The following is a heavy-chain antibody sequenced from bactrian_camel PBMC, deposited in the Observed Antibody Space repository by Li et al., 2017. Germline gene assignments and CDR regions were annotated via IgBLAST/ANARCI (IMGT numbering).Heavy chain of an antibody. Sequence: HVQLVESGGGSVQAGGSLRLSCAFSGYTYSGHCMGWFRQTPGQKREAVAAITTGGSSTMYHDSVKGRFTISRESGKNTVHLQMNSLMPEDSGVYYCAGDRSYGAWYMESQYKYWGRGTQVTVS. CDR2: ITTGGSST. V-gene: IGHV3S53*01. CDR3: AGDRSYGAWYMESQYKY. CDR1: GYTYSGHC. J-gene: IGHJ4*01. D-gene: IGHD6*01.